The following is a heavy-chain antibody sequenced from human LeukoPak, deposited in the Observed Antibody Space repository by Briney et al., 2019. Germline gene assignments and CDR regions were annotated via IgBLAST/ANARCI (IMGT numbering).Heavy chain of an antibody. D-gene: IGHD7-27*01. CDR3: ARLLGIQDY. CDR2: ISYDGSNK. J-gene: IGHJ4*02. Sequence: PGGSLRLSCAASGFTFSSYAMHWVRQAPGKGLEWVAVISYDGSNKYYADSVKGRFTISRDNSKNTLYLQMNSLRAEDTAVYYCARLLGIQDYWGQGTLVTVSS. CDR1: GFTFSSYA. V-gene: IGHV3-30-3*01.